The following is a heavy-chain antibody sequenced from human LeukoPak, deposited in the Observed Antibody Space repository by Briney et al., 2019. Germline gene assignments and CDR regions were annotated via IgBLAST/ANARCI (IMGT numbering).Heavy chain of an antibody. CDR2: IKQDGSEK. CDR3: ARDTNWATSAFDI. V-gene: IGHV3-7*01. D-gene: IGHD7-27*01. CDR1: GFTFSSYW. J-gene: IGHJ3*02. Sequence: PGGSLRLSCAASGFTFSSYWMSWVRQAPGKGLEWVANIKQDGSEKYYVDSVKGRFTISRDNAKNSLYLQMNSLRAEDTAVYYCARDTNWATSAFDIWGQGTMVTVSS.